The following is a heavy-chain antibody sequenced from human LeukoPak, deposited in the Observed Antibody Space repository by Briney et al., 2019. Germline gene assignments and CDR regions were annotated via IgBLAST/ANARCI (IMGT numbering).Heavy chain of an antibody. V-gene: IGHV1-18*01. Sequence: ASVKVSCKASGYTFSNYGISWVRQAPGQGLEWMGWISSYNDNTNYAQKLQGRVTMTTDTSTSTAYMELRSLRSDDTAVYYCATLEPSYYTSGSVYFDYWGQGTLVTVSS. CDR2: ISSYNDNT. CDR3: ATLEPSYYTSGSVYFDY. D-gene: IGHD3-10*01. CDR1: GYTFSNYG. J-gene: IGHJ4*02.